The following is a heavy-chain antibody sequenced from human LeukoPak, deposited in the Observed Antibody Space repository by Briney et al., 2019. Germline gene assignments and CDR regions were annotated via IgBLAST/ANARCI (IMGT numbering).Heavy chain of an antibody. CDR1: GGSITSSNYY. Sequence: SETLSLTCTVSGGSITSSNYYWGWVRQPPGKGLEWIGNIYYSGSTYYNPSLESRVTISVDTSKNQFSLKLSSVTAADTAVYYCANTYCSGGSCYSPYYFAYWGQGTLVTVSS. CDR2: IYYSGST. CDR3: ANTYCSGGSCYSPYYFAY. D-gene: IGHD2-15*01. J-gene: IGHJ4*02. V-gene: IGHV4-39*01.